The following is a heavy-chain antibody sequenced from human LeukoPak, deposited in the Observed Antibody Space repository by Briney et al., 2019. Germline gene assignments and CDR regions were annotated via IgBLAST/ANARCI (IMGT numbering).Heavy chain of an antibody. CDR3: ARDNDALRPFDY. V-gene: IGHV3-21*01. D-gene: IGHD1-1*01. CDR1: GFTFSSYS. Sequence: GGSLRLSCAASGFTFSSYSMNWVRQAPGKGLEWVSSISSSSSYIYYADSVKGRFTIPRDNAKNSLYLQMNSLRAEDTAVYYCARDNDALRPFDYWGQGTLVTVSS. J-gene: IGHJ4*02. CDR2: ISSSSSYI.